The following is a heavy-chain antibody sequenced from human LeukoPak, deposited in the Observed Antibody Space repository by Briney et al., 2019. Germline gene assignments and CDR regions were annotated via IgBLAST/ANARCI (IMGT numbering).Heavy chain of an antibody. J-gene: IGHJ1*01. V-gene: IGHV3-74*01. Sequence: PGGSLRLSCSASGFTFSSHWMHWVRQAPGKGLVWVSRIKTDGSTTNYADSVRGRFTISRDNARDTVYLQMNSLRAEDTAVYYCATSIVGLTYDEHFQHWGQGTLVTVSS. CDR1: GFTFSSHW. D-gene: IGHD1-26*01. CDR3: ATSIVGLTYDEHFQH. CDR2: IKTDGSTT.